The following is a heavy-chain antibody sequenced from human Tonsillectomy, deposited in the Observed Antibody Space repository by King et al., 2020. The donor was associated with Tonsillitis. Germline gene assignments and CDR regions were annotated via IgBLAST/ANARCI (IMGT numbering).Heavy chain of an antibody. V-gene: IGHV3-15*01. CDR2: IKTKAQGGAI. J-gene: IGHJ4*02. D-gene: IGHD2-2*01. CDR3: TRRSSL. Sequence: VQLVESGGGLVKPGESLRLSCETSGFTFSDAWMSWVRQPPGKGLEWVGRIKTKAQGGAIDYAVPVKGRFTISRDDSKNTLYLQMNNLQPEATAVYYCTRRSSLGGQGTLVTVSS. CDR1: GFTFSDAW.